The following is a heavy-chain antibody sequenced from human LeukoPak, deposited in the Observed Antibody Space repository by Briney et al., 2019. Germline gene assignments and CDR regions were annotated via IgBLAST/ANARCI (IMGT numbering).Heavy chain of an antibody. D-gene: IGHD5-24*01. J-gene: IGHJ4*02. CDR2: INPNSGGT. CDR3: AREKGSVGDGVFELPTITPTY. CDR1: GYTFTGYY. Sequence: ASVKVSCKASGYTFTGYYMHWVRQAPGQGLEWMGWINPNSGGTNYAQKFQGRVTMTRDTSISTAYMELSRLRSDDTAVYYCAREKGSVGDGVFELPTITPTYWGQGTLVTVSS. V-gene: IGHV1-2*02.